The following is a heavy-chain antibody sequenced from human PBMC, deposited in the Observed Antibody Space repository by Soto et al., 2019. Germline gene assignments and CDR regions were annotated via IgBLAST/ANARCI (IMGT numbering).Heavy chain of an antibody. Sequence: SHALSLTFAISGDSVSSNSAAWNWIRQSPSRGLEWLGRTYYRSKWYNDYAVSVKSRITINPDTSKNQFSLQLNSVTPEDTAAYYCARGMGCSSASCCYYGMDVWGQGTMVTASS. CDR2: TYYRSKWYN. CDR1: GDSVSSNSAA. V-gene: IGHV6-1*01. D-gene: IGHD6-6*01. J-gene: IGHJ6*02. CDR3: ARGMGCSSASCCYYGMDV.